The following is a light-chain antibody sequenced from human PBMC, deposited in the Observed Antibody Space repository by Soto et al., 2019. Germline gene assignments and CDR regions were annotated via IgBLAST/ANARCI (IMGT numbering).Light chain of an antibody. J-gene: IGKJ1*01. CDR1: QSISSY. Sequence: DIQMTQSPSSLSASVGDRVTITCRASQSISSYLNWYQQKPGKAPKLLIYAASSLQSGVPSRFSGSGSGTDFTLTISSLQPEAFETYYCQQSYSTPQTFGQGTKVEIK. CDR2: AAS. V-gene: IGKV1-39*01. CDR3: QQSYSTPQT.